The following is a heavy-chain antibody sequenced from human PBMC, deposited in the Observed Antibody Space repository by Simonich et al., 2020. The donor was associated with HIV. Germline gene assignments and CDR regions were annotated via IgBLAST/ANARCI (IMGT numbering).Heavy chain of an antibody. V-gene: IGHV1-24*01. D-gene: IGHD6-13*01. Sequence: VQLVQSGAEVKKPGATVKISCRVFGYTLTELSMHWVRQAPGKGLEWMGNFDTEDGKRIYAQKFQGRVTMTEDTSTDTAYMELSSLRSEDTAIYYCATDVRPSDSSSRLFFDYYGMDVWGQGTTVTVSS. J-gene: IGHJ6*02. CDR3: ATDVRPSDSSSRLFFDYYGMDV. CDR1: GYTLTELS. CDR2: FDTEDGKR.